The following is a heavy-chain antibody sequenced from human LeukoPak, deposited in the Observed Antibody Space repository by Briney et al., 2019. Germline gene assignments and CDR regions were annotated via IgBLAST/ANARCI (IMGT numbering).Heavy chain of an antibody. CDR2: IKSVGSST. V-gene: IGHV3-74*01. CDR3: AREIVEMAPEAAFDI. Sequence: GSLRLSCAASGFTFSSYWMHCVRQAPGEGLVWVSRIKSVGSSTSYADSVKGRFTISRDNTKNTLYLQMNSLRAEDTAVYYGAREIVEMAPEAAFDIWGQGTMVTVSS. J-gene: IGHJ3*02. D-gene: IGHD5-24*01. CDR1: GFTFSSYW.